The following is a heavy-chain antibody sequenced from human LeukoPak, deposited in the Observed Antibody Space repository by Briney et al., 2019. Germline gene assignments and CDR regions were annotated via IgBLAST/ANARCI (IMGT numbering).Heavy chain of an antibody. J-gene: IGHJ6*03. CDR2: MNPNSGNT. D-gene: IGHD2-2*02. CDR1: GYTFTSYD. V-gene: IGHV1-8*03. CDR3: ARGFVVVPAAIRFPDYYMDV. Sequence: GASVKVSCKASGYTFTSYDINWVRQATGQGLEWMGWMNPNSGNTGYAQKFQGRVTITRNTSISTAYMELSSLRSEDTAVYYCARGFVVVPAAIRFPDYYMDVWGKGTTVTVSS.